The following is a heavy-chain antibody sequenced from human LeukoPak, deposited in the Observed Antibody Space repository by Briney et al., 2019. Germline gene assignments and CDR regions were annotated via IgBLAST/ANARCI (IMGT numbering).Heavy chain of an antibody. D-gene: IGHD3-22*01. V-gene: IGHV1-3*01. CDR1: GYTFTSYA. CDR3: ARDTGYDSSGYGAFDI. J-gene: IGHJ3*02. CDR2: INAGNGNT. Sequence: ASVKVSCKASGYTFTSYAMHWVRQAPGQRLEWMGWINAGNGNTKYSQKFQGRVTITRDTSASTAYMELSSLRSEDTAVYYRARDTGYDSSGYGAFDIWGQGTMVTVSS.